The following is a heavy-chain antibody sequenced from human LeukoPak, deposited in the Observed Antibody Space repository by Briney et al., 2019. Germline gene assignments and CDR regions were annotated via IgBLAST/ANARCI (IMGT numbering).Heavy chain of an antibody. CDR3: ARDHKAYYYDSSGYYLDY. CDR1: GFTVSSNY. J-gene: IGHJ4*02. Sequence: GGSLRLSCAASGFTVSSNYMSWVRQAPGKGLEWVSVIYSGGSTYYSDSVKGRFTISRDNSKNTLYLQMNSLRAEDTAVYYCARDHKAYYYDSSGYYLDYWGRGTLVTVSS. D-gene: IGHD3-22*01. CDR2: IYSGGST. V-gene: IGHV3-53*01.